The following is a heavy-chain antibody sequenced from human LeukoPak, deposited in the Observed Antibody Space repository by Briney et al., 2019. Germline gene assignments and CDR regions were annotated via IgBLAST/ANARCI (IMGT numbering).Heavy chain of an antibody. D-gene: IGHD3-22*01. V-gene: IGHV1-24*01. Sequence: ASVKLSCKVSGYTLTELSMHWGRQAPGKGLEWMGGFDPEDGETIYEQKFQGRVTMTEDTSTDTAYMELSSLRSEDTAVYYCATNRAPHYYDSSGYGFDYWGQGTLVTVSS. J-gene: IGHJ4*02. CDR3: ATNRAPHYYDSSGYGFDY. CDR1: GYTLTELS. CDR2: FDPEDGET.